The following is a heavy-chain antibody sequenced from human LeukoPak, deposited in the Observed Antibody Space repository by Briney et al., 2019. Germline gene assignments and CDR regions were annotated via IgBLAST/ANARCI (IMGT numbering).Heavy chain of an antibody. V-gene: IGHV3-23*01. CDR1: GFTFSSYA. J-gene: IGHJ4*02. CDR2: ISGSGGST. CDR3: AKGLVDTGNY. D-gene: IGHD5-18*01. Sequence: GGSLRLSCAASGFTFSSYAMSWVRQAPGKGLEWVSTISGSGGSTYYADSVKGRFTISRDNFKNTLYLQMNRLRGEDTAVYYCAKGLVDTGNYWGQGTLVTVSS.